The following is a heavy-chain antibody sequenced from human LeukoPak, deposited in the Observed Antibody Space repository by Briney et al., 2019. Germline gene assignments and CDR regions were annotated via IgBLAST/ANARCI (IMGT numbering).Heavy chain of an antibody. J-gene: IGHJ4*02. CDR1: GYSFTNYW. V-gene: IGHV5-51*01. CDR2: IYPRDSDT. Sequence: GESLKISCQGSGYSFTNYWIGWVRQMPGKGLEWMGIIYPRDSDTKARPSFQGQVPTSVDKSICPAYLQWSGLQSVDTAMYFCARGVNCSGTNCPFDYWGQGTLVTVSS. CDR3: ARGVNCSGTNCPFDY. D-gene: IGHD2-2*01.